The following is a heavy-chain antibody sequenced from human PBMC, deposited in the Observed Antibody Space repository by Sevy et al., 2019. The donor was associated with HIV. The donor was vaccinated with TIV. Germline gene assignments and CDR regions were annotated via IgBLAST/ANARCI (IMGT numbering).Heavy chain of an antibody. CDR3: AKSVVPAARSGFDY. V-gene: IGHV3-23*01. Sequence: GGSLRLSCAASGFTFSTYAMHWVRQAPGKGLEWVSAISSSGGSPYYADSVEGRFTISRDNSKNTLYLQLSSLRAEDTAVYYCAKSVVPAARSGFDYWGLGILVTVSS. CDR2: ISSSGGSP. J-gene: IGHJ4*02. D-gene: IGHD2-2*01. CDR1: GFTFSTYA.